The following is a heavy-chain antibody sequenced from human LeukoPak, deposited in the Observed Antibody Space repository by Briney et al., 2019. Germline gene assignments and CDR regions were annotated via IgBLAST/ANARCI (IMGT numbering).Heavy chain of an antibody. J-gene: IGHJ4*02. Sequence: PSETLTLTCTVSGFSISSYHWDWIRQPPGKGLQWIGYIYYSRSTNYNPSLKTRVTILVDTSKNQVSLKLSSVTAPDTAVKYWARGGGYNSYLDYWGQGTLVTVPS. V-gene: IGHV4-59*01. D-gene: IGHD5-24*01. CDR1: GFSISSYH. CDR2: IYYSRST. CDR3: ARGGGYNSYLDY.